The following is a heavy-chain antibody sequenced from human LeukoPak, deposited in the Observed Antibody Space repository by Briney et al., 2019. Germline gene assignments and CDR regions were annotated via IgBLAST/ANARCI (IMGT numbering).Heavy chain of an antibody. D-gene: IGHD5-18*01. CDR1: GYTFTSYG. J-gene: IGHJ4*02. Sequence: ASVKVSCKASGYTFTSYGISWVRQAPGQGLEWMGWISAYNGNTNYAQKLQGRVTMTTDTSTSTAYMELRSLRADDTAVYYCARDHTAMDLYYFDYWGQGTLVTVSS. CDR3: ARDHTAMDLYYFDY. V-gene: IGHV1-18*01. CDR2: ISAYNGNT.